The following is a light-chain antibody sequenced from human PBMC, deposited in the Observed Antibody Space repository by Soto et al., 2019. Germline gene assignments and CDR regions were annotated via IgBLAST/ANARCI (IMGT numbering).Light chain of an antibody. CDR1: SSNIGAGYD. CDR3: CSYAGSSTFYV. J-gene: IGLJ1*01. Sequence: QSVLTQPPSVSGAPGQRVTISCTGSSSNIGAGYDVHWYQQLPGTAPKLLIFGNNNRPSGVPDRFSGSKSGNTASLTISGLQAEDEADYYCCSYAGSSTFYVFGTGTKVTVL. V-gene: IGLV1-40*01. CDR2: GNN.